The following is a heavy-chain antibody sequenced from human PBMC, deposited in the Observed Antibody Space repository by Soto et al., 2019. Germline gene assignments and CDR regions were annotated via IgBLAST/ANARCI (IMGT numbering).Heavy chain of an antibody. V-gene: IGHV1-69*17. Sequence: QVQLVQSGAEVKKPGSSVKVSCKSSGGTFSSYAISWVRQAPGQGLEWMGGVISDFGLATYAQKVQGRVTITADKSTNTAYMEVSSLRSEDTAVYYCARGKSYYGSGKGIYDYYSLDVWGQGTTVTVSS. D-gene: IGHD3-10*01. J-gene: IGHJ6*02. CDR1: GGTFSSYA. CDR2: VISDFGLA. CDR3: ARGKSYYGSGKGIYDYYSLDV.